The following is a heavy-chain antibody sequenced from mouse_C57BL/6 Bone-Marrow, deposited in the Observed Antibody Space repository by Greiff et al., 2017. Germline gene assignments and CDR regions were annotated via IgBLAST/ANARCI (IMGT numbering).Heavy chain of an antibody. V-gene: IGHV1-81*01. J-gene: IGHJ1*03. Sequence: QVQLQQSGAELARPGASVKLSCKASGYTFTSYGISWVKQRTGQGLEWIGEIYPRSGTTYYNEKFKGKATLTADKSSSTAYMELRSLTSEDSAVYFCARPLYGSSYWYFDVWGTGTTVTVSS. CDR1: GYTFTSYG. CDR2: IYPRSGTT. CDR3: ARPLYGSSYWYFDV. D-gene: IGHD1-1*01.